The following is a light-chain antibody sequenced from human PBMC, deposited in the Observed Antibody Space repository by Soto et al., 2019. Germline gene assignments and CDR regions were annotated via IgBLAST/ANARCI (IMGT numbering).Light chain of an antibody. J-gene: IGLJ1*01. Sequence: QSALTQPASVSGSPGQSITISCTGTSSDVGSYNLVSWYQQHPGKAPKLMIYEGSKRPSGVSNRFSGSKSGNTASLTISGLQAEDEADYYCCSYAGGYVFGTGTKVTVL. CDR3: CSYAGGYV. CDR2: EGS. CDR1: SSDVGSYNL. V-gene: IGLV2-23*01.